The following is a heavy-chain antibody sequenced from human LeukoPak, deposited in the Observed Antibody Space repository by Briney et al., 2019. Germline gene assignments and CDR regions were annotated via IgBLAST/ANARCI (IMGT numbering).Heavy chain of an antibody. CDR1: GFTFSSYW. CDR3: TSLRTAVPHAGEAYDI. J-gene: IGHJ3*02. D-gene: IGHD2-2*01. Sequence: GGSLRLSCEASGFTFSSYWMSWVRPAPGKGPEWVANIKQDGSDKYYADSVKGRFTVSRDNAKNSLYLQMNSLRAEDTAVYYCTSLRTAVPHAGEAYDIWGQGTLVTVSS. V-gene: IGHV3-7*01. CDR2: IKQDGSDK.